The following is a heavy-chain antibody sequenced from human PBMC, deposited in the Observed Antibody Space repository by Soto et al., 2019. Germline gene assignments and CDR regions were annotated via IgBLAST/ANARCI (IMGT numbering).Heavy chain of an antibody. CDR1: GFTFSSYG. CDR2: ISYDGSNK. J-gene: IGHJ3*02. D-gene: IGHD5-12*01. CDR3: AKDNGSGCDWLRVGDASDI. V-gene: IGHV3-30*18. Sequence: QVQLVESGGGMVQPGRSLRLSCAASGFTFSSYGMHWVRQAPGKGLEWVAVISYDGSNKYYADSVKGRLTISRDNSKNTLYLQMNSLRGEDTAVYYCAKDNGSGCDWLRVGDASDIWGQGTMVTVSS.